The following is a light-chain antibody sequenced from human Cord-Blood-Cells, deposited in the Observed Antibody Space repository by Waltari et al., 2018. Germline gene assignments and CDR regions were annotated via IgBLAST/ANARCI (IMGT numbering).Light chain of an antibody. CDR3: QVWDSSSDHYV. V-gene: IGLV3-21*04. Sequence: SYVLTQPPSVSVAPGKTARTTCGGNNIGSKSVHWYQQKPGQAPVLVIYYDSDRPSGSPGRFSGSNSGNTATLTISRVEAGDEADYYCQVWDSSSDHYVFGTGTKVTVL. CDR2: YDS. J-gene: IGLJ1*01. CDR1: NIGSKS.